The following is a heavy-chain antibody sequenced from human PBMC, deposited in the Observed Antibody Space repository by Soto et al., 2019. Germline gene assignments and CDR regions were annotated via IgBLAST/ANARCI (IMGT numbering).Heavy chain of an antibody. CDR2: INPNSGGT. D-gene: IGHD6-6*01. J-gene: IGHJ6*02. V-gene: IGHV1-2*04. CDR1: GYTFTGYY. CDR3: ASERRAPLAARYYYYYGVDV. Sequence: GASVKVSCKASGYTFTGYYMHWVRQAPGQGLEWMGWINPNSGGTNYAQKFQGWVTMTRDTSISTAYMELSRLGSDDTAVYYCASERRAPLAARYYYYYGVDVWGQGTTVTVSS.